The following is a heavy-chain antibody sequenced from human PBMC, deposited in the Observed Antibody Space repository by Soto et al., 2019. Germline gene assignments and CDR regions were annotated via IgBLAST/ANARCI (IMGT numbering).Heavy chain of an antibody. D-gene: IGHD2-15*01. CDR3: ARNMRYCSGGSCYSGGYYYYYGMDV. CDR2: INPNSGGT. CDR1: GYTFTGYY. V-gene: IGHV1-2*04. J-gene: IGHJ6*02. Sequence: ASVKVSCKASGYTFTGYYMHWVRQAPGQGLEWMGWINPNSGGTNYAQKVQGWVTMTRDTSISTAYMELSRLRSADTAVYYCARNMRYCSGGSCYSGGYYYYYGMDVWGQGTTVTVSS.